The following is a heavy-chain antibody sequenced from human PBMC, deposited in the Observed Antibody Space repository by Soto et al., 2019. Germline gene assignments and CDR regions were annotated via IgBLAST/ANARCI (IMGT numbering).Heavy chain of an antibody. CDR2: INPRADST. CDR1: GYTFTNYF. Sequence: QVQLVQSGAEVNKPGASVKVSCKTSGYTFTNYFIHWVRQAPGQGLEWMGIINPRADSTNYAQKFQGRVTVTRDTSTSTVYMELRSLRSEETAVYFCAREYGGSRVFDYWGQGTLVTVSS. V-gene: IGHV1-46*01. D-gene: IGHD1-26*01. J-gene: IGHJ4*02. CDR3: AREYGGSRVFDY.